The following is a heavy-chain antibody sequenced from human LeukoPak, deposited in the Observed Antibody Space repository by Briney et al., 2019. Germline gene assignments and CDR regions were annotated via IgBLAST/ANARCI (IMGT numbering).Heavy chain of an antibody. J-gene: IGHJ6*02. CDR2: IKQDGSEK. Sequence: GGSLRLSCAASGFTFSSYWMSWVRQAPGKGLEWVANIKQDGSEKYYVDSVKGRFTISRDNAKNSLYLQMNSLRAEDTAVYYCARAEGSSGYYYYYYGMNVWGQGTTVTVSS. CDR3: ARAEGSSGYYYYYYGMNV. CDR1: GFTFSSYW. V-gene: IGHV3-7*01. D-gene: IGHD3-22*01.